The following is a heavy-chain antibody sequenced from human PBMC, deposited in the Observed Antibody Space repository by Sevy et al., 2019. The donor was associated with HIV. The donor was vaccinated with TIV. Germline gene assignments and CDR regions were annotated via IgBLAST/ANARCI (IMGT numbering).Heavy chain of an antibody. CDR2: IKQDGSEK. CDR1: GFTFSSYW. Sequence: GGSLRLSCAASGFTFSSYWMSWVRQAPGKGLEWVANIKQDGSEKYYVDSVKGRFTISRDNAKNSLYLQMNSLRAEDTDVYYCARARSVVVVITEYYFDYWGQGTLVTVS. J-gene: IGHJ4*02. V-gene: IGHV3-7*01. CDR3: ARARSVVVVITEYYFDY. D-gene: IGHD3-22*01.